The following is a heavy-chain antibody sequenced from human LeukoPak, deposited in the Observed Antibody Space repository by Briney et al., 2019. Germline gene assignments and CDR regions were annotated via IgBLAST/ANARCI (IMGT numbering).Heavy chain of an antibody. Sequence: PRGSLRLSCAASGFTFSSYAMHWVRQAPGKGLEYVSAIGSTGGRTYYANSVKGRFTISRDNSKNTLFLQMGGLRAEDMAVYYCARVFYDSSAYYYDYWGQGTLVTVSS. J-gene: IGHJ4*02. CDR3: ARVFYDSSAYYYDY. CDR1: GFTFSSYA. CDR2: IGSTGGRT. D-gene: IGHD3-22*01. V-gene: IGHV3-64*01.